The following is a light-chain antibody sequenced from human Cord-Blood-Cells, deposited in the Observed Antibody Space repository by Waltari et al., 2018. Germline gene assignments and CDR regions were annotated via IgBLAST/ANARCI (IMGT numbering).Light chain of an antibody. V-gene: IGKV1-8*01. CDR2: AAS. CDR1: QGISSY. Sequence: AIRMTQSPSSLSASTGDRVTITCRASQGISSYLAWYQQKPGKAPQLLIYAASTLQSGVPSRFSGSGSCTDFTLTIICLQSEDFATYYCQQYYSYLRTFGQGTKVEIK. J-gene: IGKJ1*01. CDR3: QQYYSYLRT.